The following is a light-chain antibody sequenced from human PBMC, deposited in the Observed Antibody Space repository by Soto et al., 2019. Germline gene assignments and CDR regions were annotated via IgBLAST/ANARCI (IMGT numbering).Light chain of an antibody. CDR1: QSVSSN. V-gene: IGKV3-15*01. CDR3: QQYHTDWT. CDR2: GAS. J-gene: IGKJ1*01. Sequence: EIGITQSPATLSLSPGERATLSGRASQSVSSNLAWYQQKPGQAPRLLIYGASTRATGIPARFSGRGSGTEFTLTISSLQVDDYATFYCQQYHTDWTFGQGTKVDIK.